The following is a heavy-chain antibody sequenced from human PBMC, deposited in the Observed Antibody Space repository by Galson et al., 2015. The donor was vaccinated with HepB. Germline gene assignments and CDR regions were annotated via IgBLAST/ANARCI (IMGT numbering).Heavy chain of an antibody. CDR3: ARGPGRRYSRRWYDS. J-gene: IGHJ5*01. D-gene: IGHD6-13*01. Sequence: SVKVSCKASGYTFTRYDINWVRQATGQGPEWMGWVNPNSGNTGYAQKFQGRVTMTRNTSISTAYMELRSLRSEDTAVYYCARGPGRRYSRRWYDSWGQGTLVTVSS. V-gene: IGHV1-8*01. CDR1: GYTFTRYD. CDR2: VNPNSGNT.